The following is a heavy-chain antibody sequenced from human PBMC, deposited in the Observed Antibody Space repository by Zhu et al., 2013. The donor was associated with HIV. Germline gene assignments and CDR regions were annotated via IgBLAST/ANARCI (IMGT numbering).Heavy chain of an antibody. V-gene: IGHV1-46*01. D-gene: IGHD2-2*02. CDR1: GYTFTSYY. Sequence: QVQLVQSGAEVKKPGASVKVSCKASGYTFTSYYMHWVRQAPGQGLEWMGIINPSGGGTTYAQKFQGRVTMTRDTSARTVYMELSSLRSDDTAVYYCARGTLRDSLGLPVVPAAIHGDFYYDMDVWGRRDHGHRLL. CDR3: ARGTLRDSLGLPVVPAAIHGDFYYDMDV. J-gene: IGHJ6*02. CDR2: INPSGGGT.